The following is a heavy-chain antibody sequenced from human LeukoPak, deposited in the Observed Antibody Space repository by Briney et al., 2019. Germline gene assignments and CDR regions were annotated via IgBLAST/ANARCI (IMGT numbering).Heavy chain of an antibody. CDR1: GLTFSSYA. CDR3: GGAKFYYYGMDV. J-gene: IGHJ6*02. V-gene: IGHV3-23*01. D-gene: IGHD1-26*01. Sequence: GGSLRLSCAASGLTFSSYAMTWVRQAPGQGLEWVSTISGSGDNTYYAYSEGGGPTTSGDNSKNTLYMQMNSLSVEDTAVYYCGGAKFYYYGMDVWGQGTTVTVSS. CDR2: ISGSGDNT.